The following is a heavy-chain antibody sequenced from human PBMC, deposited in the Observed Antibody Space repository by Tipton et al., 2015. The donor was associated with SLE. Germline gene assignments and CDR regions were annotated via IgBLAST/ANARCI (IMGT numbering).Heavy chain of an antibody. Sequence: TLSLTCTVSGGSISSGGYYWSWIRQHPGKGLEWIGYIYYSGGTYYNPTLKSRVTISVDTSKNQFSLKLSSVTAADTAVYYCARWGGSSWYPFDYWGQGTLVTVSS. CDR3: ARWGGSSWYPFDY. CDR1: GGSISSGGYY. D-gene: IGHD6-13*01. J-gene: IGHJ4*02. CDR2: IYYSGGT. V-gene: IGHV4-31*03.